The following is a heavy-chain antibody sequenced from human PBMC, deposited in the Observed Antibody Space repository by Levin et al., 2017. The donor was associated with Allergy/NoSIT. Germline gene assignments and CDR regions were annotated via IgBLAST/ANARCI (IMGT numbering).Heavy chain of an antibody. CDR3: ARDGRMWGGGYPYWYFDL. D-gene: IGHD1-26*01. CDR2: ISRSSSYI. Sequence: SCAASEFSFSSYVMNWVRQAPGKGLEWVSSISRSSSYIYYADSVKGRFTISRDDAKNSLYLQMNSLRAEDTAVYYCARDGRMWGGGYPYWYFDLWGRGTLVTVSS. CDR1: EFSFSSYV. V-gene: IGHV3-21*06. J-gene: IGHJ2*01.